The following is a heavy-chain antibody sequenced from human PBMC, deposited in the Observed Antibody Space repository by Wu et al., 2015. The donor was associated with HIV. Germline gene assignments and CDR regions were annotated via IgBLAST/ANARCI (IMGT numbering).Heavy chain of an antibody. Sequence: QAQLVQFGADMKKPGSSVKVTCKASGDGFTSYAVSRVRHAPGQGLEWMGGINPLFGTTKHAQRFQDRVTFSTDESKGTVYMELSSLTSEDTAVYYCARNTDSVATSLYSLGVWGQGTTVTVSS. CDR2: INPLFGTT. V-gene: IGHV1-69*05. CDR3: ARNTDSVATSLYSLGV. CDR1: GDGFTSYA. J-gene: IGHJ6*02. D-gene: IGHD5-12*01.